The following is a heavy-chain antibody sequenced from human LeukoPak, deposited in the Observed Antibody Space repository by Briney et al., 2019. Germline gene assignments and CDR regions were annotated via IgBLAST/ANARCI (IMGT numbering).Heavy chain of an antibody. CDR1: GYTFTSYG. CDR3: ARDFYDFLTGYYIGY. V-gene: IGHV1-18*01. CDR2: ISAYSGNT. Sequence: GASVKVSCKASGYTFTSYGINWVRQAPGQGLEWMGWISAYSGNTQYAQKLRDRVTMTTDTSTSTAYMELRSLRSDDTAVYYCARDFYDFLTGYYIGYWGQGTLVTVSS. D-gene: IGHD3-9*01. J-gene: IGHJ4*02.